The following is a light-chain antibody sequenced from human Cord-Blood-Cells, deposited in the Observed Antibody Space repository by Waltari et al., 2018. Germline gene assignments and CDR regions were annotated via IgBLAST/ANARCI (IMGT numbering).Light chain of an antibody. J-gene: IGLJ1*01. CDR3: SSYTSSSTLV. CDR1: SSHVGGYNY. Sequence: QSALPQPASVSGSPGQSITISCTGTSSHVGGYNYVSCYHQHPGKAPQRMIYDVSNRPSGVSSRFSGSKSGNTASLTISGLQAEDEADYYCSSYTSSSTLVFGTGTKVTVL. CDR2: DVS. V-gene: IGLV2-14*03.